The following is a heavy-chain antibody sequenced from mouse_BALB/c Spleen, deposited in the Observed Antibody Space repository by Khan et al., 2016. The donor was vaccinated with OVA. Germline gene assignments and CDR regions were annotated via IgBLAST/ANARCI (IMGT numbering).Heavy chain of an antibody. CDR2: IWSGGST. V-gene: IGHV2-2*02. Sequence: VQLQESGPGLVQPSQSLSITCTVSGFSLTTYGVHWVRQSPGKGLEWLGMIWSGGSTDYNAAFISRLSISKDNSKSQVFFKMDSQQANDTAIDYCARNYDYDEGLAYWGQGTLVTVSA. CDR1: GFSLTTYG. CDR3: ARNYDYDEGLAY. J-gene: IGHJ3*01. D-gene: IGHD2-4*01.